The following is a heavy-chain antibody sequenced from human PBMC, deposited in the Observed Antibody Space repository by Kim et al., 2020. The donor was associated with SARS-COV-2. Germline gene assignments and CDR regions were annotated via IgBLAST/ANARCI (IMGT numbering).Heavy chain of an antibody. Sequence: GGSLRLSCAASGFTVSSNYMSWVRQAPGKGLEWVSVIYSGGSTYYADSVKGRFTISRDNSKNTLYLQMNSLRAEDTAVYYCARDRYCSGGSCYPWYFDYWGQGTLVTVSS. D-gene: IGHD2-15*01. J-gene: IGHJ4*02. CDR1: GFTVSSNY. CDR2: IYSGGST. V-gene: IGHV3-53*01. CDR3: ARDRYCSGGSCYPWYFDY.